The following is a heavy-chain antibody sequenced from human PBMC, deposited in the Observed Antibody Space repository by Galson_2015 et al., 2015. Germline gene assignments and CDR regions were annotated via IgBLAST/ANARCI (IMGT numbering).Heavy chain of an antibody. V-gene: IGHV1-18*04. CDR1: GYTFTSYG. D-gene: IGHD2-2*01. J-gene: IGHJ6*02. CDR2: ISAYNGNT. Sequence: SVKVSCKASGYTFTSYGISWVRQAPGQGLEWMGWISAYNGNTNYAQKLQGRVTMTTDTSTSTAYMELRSLRPDDTAVYYCARDLPLVVPAAMGPSGMDVWGQGTTVTVSS. CDR3: ARDLPLVVPAAMGPSGMDV.